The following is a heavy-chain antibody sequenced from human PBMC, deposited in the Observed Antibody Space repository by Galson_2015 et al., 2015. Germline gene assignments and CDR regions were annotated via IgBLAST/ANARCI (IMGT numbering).Heavy chain of an antibody. CDR1: GYTFTSYD. CDR2: MNPNSGNT. Sequence: SVKVSCKASGYTFTSYDINWVRQATGQGLEWMGWMNPNSGNTGYAQKFQGRVTMTRNTSISTAYMELSSLRSEDTAVYYCARTVEMATTKPYYYYGMDVWGQGTTVTVSS. D-gene: IGHD5-24*01. V-gene: IGHV1-8*01. J-gene: IGHJ6*02. CDR3: ARTVEMATTKPYYYYGMDV.